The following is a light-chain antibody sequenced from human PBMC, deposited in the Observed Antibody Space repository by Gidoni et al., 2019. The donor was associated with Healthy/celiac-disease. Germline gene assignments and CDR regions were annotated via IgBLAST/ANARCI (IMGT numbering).Light chain of an antibody. CDR1: NIGSKS. V-gene: IGLV3-21*02. CDR3: QVWDSSSDHPL. CDR2: DDS. Sequence: SYVLTQPPSVSVAPGQTARSTCGGNNIGSKSVHWYQQKPGQAPVLVVYDDSDRPSGIPERFSGSNSGNTATLTISRVEAGDEADYYCQVWDSSSDHPLFGGGTKLTVL. J-gene: IGLJ2*01.